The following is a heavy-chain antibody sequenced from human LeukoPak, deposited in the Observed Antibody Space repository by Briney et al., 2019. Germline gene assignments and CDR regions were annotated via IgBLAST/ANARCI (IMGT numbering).Heavy chain of an antibody. CDR2: IIPIFGIA. CDR1: GGTFSSYA. CDR3: ARGGGYYSIPFDY. J-gene: IGHJ4*02. V-gene: IGHV1-69*04. D-gene: IGHD3-22*01. Sequence: SVKVSCKASGGTFSSYAISWVRQAPGQGLEWMGRIIPIFGIANYAQKFQGRVTITADKSTSTAYMELSSLRSEDTAMYYCARGGGYYSIPFDYWGQGTLVTVSS.